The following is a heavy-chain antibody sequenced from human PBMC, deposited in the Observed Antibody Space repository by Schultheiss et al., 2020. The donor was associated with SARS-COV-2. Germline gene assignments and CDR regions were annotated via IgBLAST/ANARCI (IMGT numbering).Heavy chain of an antibody. D-gene: IGHD6-6*01. V-gene: IGHV7-4-1*02. CDR3: AADRPGEYSSLFPTFDP. CDR2: INTNTGNP. J-gene: IGHJ5*02. Sequence: ASVKVSCKASGYTFTSYAMNWVRQAPGQGLEWMGWINTNTGNPTYAQGFTGRFVFSLDTSVSTAYLQISSLKAEDTAVYYCAADRPGEYSSLFPTFDPWGQGTLVTGSS. CDR1: GYTFTSYA.